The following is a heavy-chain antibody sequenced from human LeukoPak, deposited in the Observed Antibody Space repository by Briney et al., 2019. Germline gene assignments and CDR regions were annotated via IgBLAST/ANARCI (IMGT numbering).Heavy chain of an antibody. Sequence: GGSLRLSCAASGFTFSSYAMHWVRQAPGKGLEWVAVISYDGSNKYYADSVKGRFTISRDNSKNTLYLQMNSLRAEDTAVYYCARITIVGAAYWGQGTLVTVSS. J-gene: IGHJ4*02. CDR2: ISYDGSNK. D-gene: IGHD1-26*01. CDR1: GFTFSSYA. CDR3: ARITIVGAAY. V-gene: IGHV3-30-3*01.